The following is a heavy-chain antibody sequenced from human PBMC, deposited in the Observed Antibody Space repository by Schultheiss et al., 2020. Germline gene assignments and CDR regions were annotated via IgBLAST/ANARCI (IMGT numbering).Heavy chain of an antibody. CDR3: ARDLQGDGYSHYDY. D-gene: IGHD5-24*01. J-gene: IGHJ4*02. Sequence: GGSLRLSCAASGFTFSSYWMHWVRQAPGKGLVWVSRISNDGSSTNYADSVKGRFTISRDNANNMLYLHMNSLRAEDTGVYYCARDLQGDGYSHYDYWGRGTLVTVSS. V-gene: IGHV3-74*01. CDR2: ISNDGSST. CDR1: GFTFSSYW.